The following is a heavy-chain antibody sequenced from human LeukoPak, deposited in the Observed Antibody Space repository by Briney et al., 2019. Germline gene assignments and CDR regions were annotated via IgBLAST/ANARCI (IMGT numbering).Heavy chain of an antibody. J-gene: IGHJ6*03. D-gene: IGHD3-16*02. CDR2: ISSSSSYI. CDR1: GFTFSSYS. CDR3: ASDGDRDYMDV. Sequence: GGSLRLSCAASGFTFSSYSMNWVRQAPGKGLEWVSSISSSSSYIYYADSLKGRFTISRDSARNSLYLQMNSLRAEDTAVYYCASDGDRDYMDVWGKGTTVTVSS. V-gene: IGHV3-21*01.